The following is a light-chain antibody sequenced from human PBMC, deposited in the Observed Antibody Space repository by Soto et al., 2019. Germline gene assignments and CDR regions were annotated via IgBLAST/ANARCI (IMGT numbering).Light chain of an antibody. J-gene: IGKJ5*01. CDR2: GAS. CDR3: XXXXXXXXXX. CDR1: QRVGNSH. Sequence: ETVLTQSPGTLYFSPGERDTLSCRASQRVGNSHVAWYQQRRGLPPRLLIYGASNRATGIPDRFSGSGSGADFTLTISRLEPEDFAVYXXXXXXXXXXXXFXQGTRLEIK. V-gene: IGKV3-20*01.